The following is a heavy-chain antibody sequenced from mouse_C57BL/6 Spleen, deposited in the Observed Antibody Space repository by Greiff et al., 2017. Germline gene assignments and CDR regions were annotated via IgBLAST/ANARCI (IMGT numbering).Heavy chain of an antibody. CDR2: ISSGSSTI. V-gene: IGHV5-17*01. CDR1: GFTFSDYG. J-gene: IGHJ1*03. Sequence: EVKLVESGGGLVKPGGSLKLSCAASGFTFSDYGMHWVRQTPEKGLEWVAYISSGSSTIYYADTVKGRFTISRANAKNTLFLQMNSLRSEDTAMYYCARPHYYGSSWYFDVWGTGTTVTVSS. CDR3: ARPHYYGSSWYFDV. D-gene: IGHD1-1*01.